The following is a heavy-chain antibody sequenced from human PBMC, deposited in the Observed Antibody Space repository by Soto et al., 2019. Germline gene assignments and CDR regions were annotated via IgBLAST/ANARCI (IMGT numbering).Heavy chain of an antibody. V-gene: IGHV1-69*06. D-gene: IGHD3-3*01. Sequence: VKVSCKASGGTFSSYAICWVRQAPGQVLEWMGGIIPIFGTANYAQKFQGRVTITADKSTSTAYMELSSLRSEDTAVYYCARDRPNRSQLRFLEWFQTNYYYYVMDVWGQGTTVTVSS. J-gene: IGHJ6*02. CDR1: GGTFSSYA. CDR3: ARDRPNRSQLRFLEWFQTNYYYYVMDV. CDR2: IIPIFGTA.